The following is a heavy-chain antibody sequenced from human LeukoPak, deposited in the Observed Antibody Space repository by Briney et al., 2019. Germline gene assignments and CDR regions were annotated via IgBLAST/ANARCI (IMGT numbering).Heavy chain of an antibody. CDR2: ISSSSSYI. D-gene: IGHD3-22*01. J-gene: IGHJ4*02. Sequence: GGSLRLSCAASGFTFSSYSMNWVRQAPGKGLEWVSSISSSSSYIYYADSVKGRFTISRDNAKNSLYLQMNSLRAENTAVYYCARVYLDYYDSSGYYPSYFDYWGQGTLVTVSS. V-gene: IGHV3-21*01. CDR1: GFTFSSYS. CDR3: ARVYLDYYDSSGYYPSYFDY.